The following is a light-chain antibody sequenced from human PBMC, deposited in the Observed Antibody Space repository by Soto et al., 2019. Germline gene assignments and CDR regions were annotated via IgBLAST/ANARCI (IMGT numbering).Light chain of an antibody. V-gene: IGLV2-14*01. J-gene: IGLJ1*01. CDR1: SSDIGFYNY. Sequence: QYALSHPASVSGSPGQSITISCTGTSSDIGFYNYVSWYQHHPGKAPKLIIYEVTNRPSGVSNRFSGSKSGNTASLTISGLQAEDEADYHCSSYTSTSTTYVFGTGTKVTAL. CDR3: SSYTSTSTTYV. CDR2: EVT.